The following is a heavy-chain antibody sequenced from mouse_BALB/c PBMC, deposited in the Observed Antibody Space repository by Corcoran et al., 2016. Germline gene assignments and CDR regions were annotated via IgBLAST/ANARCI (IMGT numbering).Heavy chain of an antibody. CDR2: ISYDGSN. J-gene: IGHJ3*01. CDR1: GYSITSGYY. D-gene: IGHD2-4*01. V-gene: IGHV3-6*02. Sequence: DVQLQESGPGLVKPSQSLSLTCSVTGYSITSGYYWNWIRQFPGNKLEWMGYISYDGSNNYNPSLKNRISITRDTSKNQFFLKLNSVTTGDTATYYCASDYDYDIWFAYWGQGTLVTVSA. CDR3: ASDYDYDIWFAY.